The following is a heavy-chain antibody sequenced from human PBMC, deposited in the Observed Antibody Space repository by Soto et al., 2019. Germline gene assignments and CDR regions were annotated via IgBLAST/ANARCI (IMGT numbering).Heavy chain of an antibody. CDR2: IYYSGST. V-gene: IGHV4-39*01. J-gene: IGHJ6*02. CDR1: GGSISSSSYY. CDR3: ERQNGLQYGAAAFD. Sequence: SDTLCLTCSVSGGSISSSSYYWGWIRQPPRKGLEWIGSIYYSGSTYYNPSLKRRVTISVDTSKTQFSLKLSSVTAAEKAVYYCERQNGLQYGAAAFDWGPGTTVTVSS. D-gene: IGHD2-21*02.